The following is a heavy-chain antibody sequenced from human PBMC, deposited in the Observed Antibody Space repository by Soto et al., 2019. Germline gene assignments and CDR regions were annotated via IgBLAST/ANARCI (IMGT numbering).Heavy chain of an antibody. CDR1: GYRFSSFW. D-gene: IGHD3-16*01. CDR2: IYPGDSDT. Sequence: PGESLKISCKISGYRFSSFWIAWVRQKPGKGLEWMGIIYPGDSDTRYSPSFQGQVTISADKSISTAYLQWSSLKASDTAMYYCARQKGHGAIGRFPPDPAHDYWGQGTLVTVSS. J-gene: IGHJ4*02. CDR3: ARQKGHGAIGRFPPDPAHDY. V-gene: IGHV5-51*01.